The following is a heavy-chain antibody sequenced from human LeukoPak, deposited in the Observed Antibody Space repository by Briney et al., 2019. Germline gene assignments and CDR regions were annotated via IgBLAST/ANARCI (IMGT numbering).Heavy chain of an antibody. V-gene: IGHV4-28*01. CDR2: IYYSGST. Sequence: PSDTLSLTCAVSGYSISSSNWWGWIRQPPGKGLEWIGYIYYSGSTHYNPSLKSRVTMSVDTSKNQFSLKLSSVTAVDTAVYYCARTYYYDSSGYYFPGAFDIWGQGTMVTVSS. CDR3: ARTYYYDSSGYYFPGAFDI. D-gene: IGHD3-22*01. CDR1: GYSISSSNW. J-gene: IGHJ3*02.